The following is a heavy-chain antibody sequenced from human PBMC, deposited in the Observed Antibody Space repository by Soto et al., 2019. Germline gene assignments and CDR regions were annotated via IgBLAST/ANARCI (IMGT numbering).Heavy chain of an antibody. V-gene: IGHV3-48*01. J-gene: IGHJ4*02. CDR3: STHTIFGVVTQGYY. CDR2: ISSSSSTI. Sequence: GSLRLSCAASGFTFSSYSMNWVRQAPGKGLEWVSYISSSSSTIYYADSVKGRFTISRDNAKNSLYLQMNSLRAEDTAVYYCSTHTIFGVVTQGYYWGQGTLVTVSS. D-gene: IGHD3-3*01. CDR1: GFTFSSYS.